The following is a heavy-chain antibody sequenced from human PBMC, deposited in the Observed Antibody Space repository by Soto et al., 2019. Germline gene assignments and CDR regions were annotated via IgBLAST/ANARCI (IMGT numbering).Heavy chain of an antibody. J-gene: IGHJ4*02. CDR2: ISWNSGSM. D-gene: IGHD6-13*01. Sequence: GGSLRLSCAASGFTFDDYAMHWVRQAPGKGLEWVSGISWNSGSMGYADSVKGRFTISRDNAKHSLYLQMNSLRAEDTALNYWEKDTLAAAGSFDYWGGETRVTVS. CDR1: GFTFDDYA. V-gene: IGHV3-9*01. CDR3: EKDTLAAAGSFDY.